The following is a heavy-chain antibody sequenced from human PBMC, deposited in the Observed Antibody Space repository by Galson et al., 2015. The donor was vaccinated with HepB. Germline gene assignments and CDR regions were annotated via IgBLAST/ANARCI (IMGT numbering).Heavy chain of an antibody. CDR2: INHSGST. J-gene: IGHJ4*02. V-gene: IGHV4-34*01. D-gene: IGHD5-24*01. Sequence: TLSLTRAVYGGSFSGYYWSWIRQPPGKGLEWIGEINHSGSTNYNPSLKSRVTISVDTSKNQFSLKLSSVTAADTAVYYCARGRMNEMATMGFDYWGQGTLVTVSS. CDR3: ARGRMNEMATMGFDY. CDR1: GGSFSGYY.